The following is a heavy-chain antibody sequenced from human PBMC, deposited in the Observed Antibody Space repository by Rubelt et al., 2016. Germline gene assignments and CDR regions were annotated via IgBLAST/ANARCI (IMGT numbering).Heavy chain of an antibody. CDR2: ISYDGSNK. Sequence: QVQLVESGGGVVQPGRSLRLSCAASGFTFSSYALHWVRQAPGKGLEWVAVISYDGSNKYYADSVKGRFTISRDNSKNTLYLQMNSLTVDDTAVYYCARDGVDYWGQGTLVTVSS. D-gene: IGHD3-16*01. CDR1: GFTFSSYA. J-gene: IGHJ4*02. CDR3: ARDGVDY. V-gene: IGHV3-30*04.